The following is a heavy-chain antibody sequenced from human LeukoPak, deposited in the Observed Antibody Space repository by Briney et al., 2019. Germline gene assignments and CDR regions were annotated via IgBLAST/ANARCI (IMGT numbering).Heavy chain of an antibody. CDR2: IIPIFGTA. V-gene: IGHV1-69*13. CDR3: ARDYSAWVAASVV. J-gene: IGHJ4*02. Sequence: SVKVSCKASGGTFSSYAISWVRQAPGQGLEWMGGIIPIFGTANYAQKFQGRVTITADESTSTAYMELSSLRSEDTAVYYCARDYSAWVAASVVWGPGTLVTVSS. D-gene: IGHD2-15*01. CDR1: GGTFSSYA.